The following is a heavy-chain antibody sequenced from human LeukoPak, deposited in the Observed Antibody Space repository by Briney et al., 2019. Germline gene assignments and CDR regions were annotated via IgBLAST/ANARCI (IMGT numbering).Heavy chain of an antibody. Sequence: GGSLRLSCVVSGFTFSSYWMSWVRQAPGKGLEWVANIKQDGSEKYYVDSVKGRFTISRDAAKNSLYLQMDSLTAEDTALYYCARAGHNGGRYHFGYWGQGTLVTVSS. V-gene: IGHV3-7*04. CDR1: GFTFSSYW. D-gene: IGHD1-26*01. J-gene: IGHJ4*02. CDR2: IKQDGSEK. CDR3: ARAGHNGGRYHFGY.